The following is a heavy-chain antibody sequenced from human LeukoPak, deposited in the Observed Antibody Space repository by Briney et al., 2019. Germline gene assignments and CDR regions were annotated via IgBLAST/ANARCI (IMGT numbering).Heavy chain of an antibody. CDR3: AIHYDILTGYSYYFDY. CDR2: ISAYNGNT. V-gene: IGHV1-18*01. Sequence: ASVKVSCKASGYTFTSYGISWVRQAPGQGLEWMGWISAYNGNTNYAQKLQGRVTMTTDTSTSTAYMELRSLRSDDTAVYYCAIHYDILTGYSYYFDYWGQGTLVTVSS. CDR1: GYTFTSYG. J-gene: IGHJ4*02. D-gene: IGHD3-9*01.